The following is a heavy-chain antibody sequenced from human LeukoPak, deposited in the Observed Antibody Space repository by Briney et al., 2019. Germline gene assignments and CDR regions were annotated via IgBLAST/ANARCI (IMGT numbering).Heavy chain of an antibody. CDR1: GGSISSSSYY. V-gene: IGHV4-39*01. D-gene: IGHD6-6*01. CDR2: IYYSGST. Sequence: SETLSLTCTVSGGSISSSSYYWGWIRQPPGKGLEWIGSIYYSGSTYYNPSLKSRVTISVDTSKNQLSLKLSSVTAADTAVYYCARYRDRYSSSSFGYWGQGTLVTVSS. J-gene: IGHJ4*02. CDR3: ARYRDRYSSSSFGY.